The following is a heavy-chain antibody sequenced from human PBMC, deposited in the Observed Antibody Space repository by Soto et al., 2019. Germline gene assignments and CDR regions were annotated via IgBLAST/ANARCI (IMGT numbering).Heavy chain of an antibody. D-gene: IGHD6-13*01. CDR1: GGSISSSSYY. J-gene: IGHJ4*02. CDR3: ARHIVPYSSSCPFDY. Sequence: ASETLSLTCTVSGGSISSSSYYWGWIRQPPGKGLEWIGSIYYSGSTYYNPSLKSRVTISVDTSKNQFSLKLSSVTAADTAVYYCARHIVPYSSSCPFDYWGQGTLVTVSS. V-gene: IGHV4-39*01. CDR2: IYYSGST.